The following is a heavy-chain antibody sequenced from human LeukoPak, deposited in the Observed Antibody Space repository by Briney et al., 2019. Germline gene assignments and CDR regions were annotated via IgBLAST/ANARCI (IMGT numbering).Heavy chain of an antibody. CDR2: IIPIFGTA. D-gene: IGHD6-19*01. CDR3: ARAPYSSGGSTNYYYYYYMDV. J-gene: IGHJ6*03. CDR1: GGTYNSYA. Sequence: SVKVSCKASGGTYNSYAISWVRQAPGQGLEWMGGIIPIFGTANYAPKFQGRVTVTADESTSTAYMQLSSLRSEDTAVYYCARAPYSSGGSTNYYYYYYMDVWGKGTTVTVSS. V-gene: IGHV1-69*13.